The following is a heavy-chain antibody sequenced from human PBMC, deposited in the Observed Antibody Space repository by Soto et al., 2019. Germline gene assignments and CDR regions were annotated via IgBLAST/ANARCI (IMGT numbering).Heavy chain of an antibody. CDR3: ARGKVMVRGVIITLSYYYGMDV. CDR1: GVTLSSYA. V-gene: IGHV1-69*01. D-gene: IGHD3-10*01. Sequence: QVQLVQSGAEVKKPVSSVKVSCKASGVTLSSYAISWVRQAPGQGLEWMGGIIPIFGTANYAQKFQGRVTITADESTSTAYMELSSLRSEDTAVYYCARGKVMVRGVIITLSYYYGMDVWGQGTTVTVSS. J-gene: IGHJ6*02. CDR2: IIPIFGTA.